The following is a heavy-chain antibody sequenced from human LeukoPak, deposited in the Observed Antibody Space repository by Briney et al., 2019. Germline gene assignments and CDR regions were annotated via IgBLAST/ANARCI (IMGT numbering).Heavy chain of an antibody. J-gene: IGHJ4*02. D-gene: IGHD3-3*01. V-gene: IGHV1-69*05. CDR1: GYTFTSYA. Sequence: SVKVSCKASGYTFTSYAISWVRQAPGQGLEWMGGIIPIFGTANYAQKFQGRVTITTDESTSTAYMELSSLRSEDTAVYYCARDRRYYDFWSGYSDWGQGTLVTVSS. CDR2: IIPIFGTA. CDR3: ARDRRYYDFWSGYSD.